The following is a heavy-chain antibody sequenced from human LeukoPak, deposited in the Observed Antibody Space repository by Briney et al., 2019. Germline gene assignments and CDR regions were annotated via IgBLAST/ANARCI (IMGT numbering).Heavy chain of an antibody. D-gene: IGHD1-14*01. J-gene: IGHJ4*02. CDR2: LYSDGNT. V-gene: IGHV3-53*01. CDR1: GFTVITND. Sequence: GGSLRLSCAAAGFTVITNDMSWVRQAPGKGLEWVSVLYSDGNTKYADSVQGRFTISRDNSKNTLYLEMNSLSPDDTAVYYCARGVEPLAANTLAYWGQGTLVTVPS. CDR3: ARGVEPLAANTLAY.